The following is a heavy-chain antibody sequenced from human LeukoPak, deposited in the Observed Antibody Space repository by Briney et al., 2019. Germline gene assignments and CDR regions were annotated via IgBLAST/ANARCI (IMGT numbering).Heavy chain of an antibody. Sequence: SETLSLTCAVYGGSFSGYYWSWIRQPPGKGLEWIGEINHSGSTNYNPSLKSRVTISVDTSKNQFSLKLSSVTAADTAVYYRARGGSNWFDPWGQGTLVTVSS. V-gene: IGHV4-34*01. D-gene: IGHD6-19*01. CDR3: ARGGSNWFDP. J-gene: IGHJ5*02. CDR2: INHSGST. CDR1: GGSFSGYY.